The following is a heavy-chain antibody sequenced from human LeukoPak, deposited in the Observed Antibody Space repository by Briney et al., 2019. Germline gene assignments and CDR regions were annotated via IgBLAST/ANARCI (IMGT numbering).Heavy chain of an antibody. CDR3: ARSDYYYDSSGYPLFDY. J-gene: IGHJ4*02. CDR1: GGSISSDDYQ. CDR2: IYYSGST. Sequence: SETLSLTCTVSGGSISSDDYQWSWIRQPPGKGLEWIGYIYYSGSTSSNPSLKSRVTISADTSKNRFSLRLSSVTAADTAVYYCARSDYYYDSSGYPLFDYWGQGILVTVSS. V-gene: IGHV4-30-4*01. D-gene: IGHD3-22*01.